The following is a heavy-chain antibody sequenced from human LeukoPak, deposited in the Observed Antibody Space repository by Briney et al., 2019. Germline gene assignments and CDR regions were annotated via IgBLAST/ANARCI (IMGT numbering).Heavy chain of an antibody. D-gene: IGHD2-8*01. CDR1: GGSISSSSYS. J-gene: IGHJ4*02. Sequence: PSETLSLTCTVSGGSISSSSYSWGWIRQPPGKGLEWIGSIYYSGSTYYNPSLKSRVTVSVDTYKNQFSLKVSSVTAADTAVYYCARDRACFNCVCSYFDYWGQGNLVTVSS. V-gene: IGHV4-39*01. CDR3: ARDRACFNCVCSYFDY. CDR2: IYYSGST.